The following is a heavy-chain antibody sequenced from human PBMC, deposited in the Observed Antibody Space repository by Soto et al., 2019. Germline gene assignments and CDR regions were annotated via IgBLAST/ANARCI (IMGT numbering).Heavy chain of an antibody. CDR1: GYTLTELS. Sequence: QVQLVQSGAEVKKPGASVKVSCKVSGYTLTELSMHWVRQAPGKGLEWMGGFDPEDGETIYAQKFQGRVTMTEDTXTXTXXMELSSLRSEDTAVYYCATDRGVYDYVWGRSGMDVWGQGTTVTVSS. CDR3: ATDRGVYDYVWGRSGMDV. V-gene: IGHV1-24*01. CDR2: FDPEDGET. J-gene: IGHJ6*02. D-gene: IGHD3-16*01.